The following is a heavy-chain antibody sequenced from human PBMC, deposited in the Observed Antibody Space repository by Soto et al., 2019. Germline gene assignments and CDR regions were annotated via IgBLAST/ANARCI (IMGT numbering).Heavy chain of an antibody. CDR2: LSAYNGNT. J-gene: IGHJ4*02. D-gene: IGHD1-7*01. CDR3: ATVLGTVHY. CDR1: GYAFTSYA. Sequence: GASVKVSCKTSGYAFTSYAISWVRQAPLQVLEWMGWLSAYNGNTNYAQKFQGRVTVTTETSTDTAYMQLRNLRSDDTAVYYCATVLGTVHYWGKGNLVTVSS. V-gene: IGHV1-18*01.